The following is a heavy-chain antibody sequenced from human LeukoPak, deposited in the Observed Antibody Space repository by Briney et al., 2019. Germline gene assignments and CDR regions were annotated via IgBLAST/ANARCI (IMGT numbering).Heavy chain of an antibody. V-gene: IGHV1-2*02. CDR1: GYTFTGYY. CDR3: AREQSSIAAQGNWFDP. CDR2: INPNSGGT. J-gene: IGHJ5*02. Sequence: ASVKVSCKASGYTFTGYYMHWVRQAPGQGLEWMGWINPNSGGTNYAQKFQGRVTMTRDTSISTAYMELSRLRSDDTAVYYCAREQSSIAAQGNWFDPRGQGTLVTVSS. D-gene: IGHD6-6*01.